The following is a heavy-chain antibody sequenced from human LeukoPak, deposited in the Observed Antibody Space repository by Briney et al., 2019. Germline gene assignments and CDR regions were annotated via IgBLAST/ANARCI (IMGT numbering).Heavy chain of an antibody. CDR2: ISSSSSYI. CDR1: GFTFSSYS. J-gene: IGHJ5*02. V-gene: IGHV3-21*01. D-gene: IGHD2-2*01. Sequence: GGSLRLSCAASGFTFSSYSMNWVRQAPGKGLEWVSSISSSSSYIYYADSVKGRFTISRDNAKNSLYLQMNSLRAEDTAVYYCAREPGYCSSTSCYAGAGGPAWFDPWGQGNRVTVSS. CDR3: AREPGYCSSTSCYAGAGGPAWFDP.